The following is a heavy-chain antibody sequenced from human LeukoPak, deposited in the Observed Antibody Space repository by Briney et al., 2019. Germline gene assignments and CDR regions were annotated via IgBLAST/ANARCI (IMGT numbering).Heavy chain of an antibody. CDR3: ARAPYSSSSGSLDAFDI. CDR2: ISGSGGST. V-gene: IGHV3-23*01. CDR1: GFTFSSYG. J-gene: IGHJ3*02. Sequence: PGGSLRLSCAASGFTFSSYGMSWVRQAPGKGLEWVSAISGSGGSTYYADSVKGRFTISRDNSKNTLYLQMNSLRAEDTAVYYCARAPYSSSSGSLDAFDIWGQGTMVTVSS. D-gene: IGHD6-6*01.